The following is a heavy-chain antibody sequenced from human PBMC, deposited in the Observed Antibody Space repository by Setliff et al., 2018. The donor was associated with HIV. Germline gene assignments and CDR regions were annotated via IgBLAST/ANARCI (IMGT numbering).Heavy chain of an antibody. CDR3: ARDRGPYRDDGMDV. D-gene: IGHD4-17*01. CDR1: GFSFSDYY. CDR2: ISSTSTIV. V-gene: IGHV3-11*01. Sequence: GGSLRLSCAASGFSFSDYYMSWIRQAPGKGLEWISFISSTSTIVYYADSVKGRFTISRDNAKMSLYLQVNSLSAEDTAVYYCARDRGPYRDDGMDVWGQGTTVTVSS. J-gene: IGHJ6*02.